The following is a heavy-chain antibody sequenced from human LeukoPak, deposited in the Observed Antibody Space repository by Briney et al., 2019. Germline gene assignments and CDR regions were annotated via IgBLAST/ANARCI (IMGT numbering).Heavy chain of an antibody. CDR2: IKSDGSST. J-gene: IGHJ3*02. V-gene: IGHV3-74*01. CDR3: TRETSNAFDI. Sequence: PGGSLRLSCAASGFTFNGYWMNWVRQAPGKGLEWVSCIKSDGSSTIYADSVKGRFTISRDNAKNTLYLQMNSLRGEDTAVYYCTRETSNAFDIWGQGTMVTVSS. CDR1: GFTFNGYW.